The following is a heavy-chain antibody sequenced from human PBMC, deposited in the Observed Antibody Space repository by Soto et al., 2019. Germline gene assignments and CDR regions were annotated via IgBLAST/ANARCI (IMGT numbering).Heavy chain of an antibody. J-gene: IGHJ6*02. CDR2: IWYDGSNK. CDR3: ARENEVLYYYYAMDV. CDR1: GFTFSSYG. V-gene: IGHV3-33*01. D-gene: IGHD1-1*01. Sequence: QVQLVESGGGVVQPGRSLRLSCAASGFTFSSYGMHWVRQAPGKGLEWVAVIWYDGSNKYYADSVKGRFTISRDNSKNTLYLQMNSLRAEDTAVYYCARENEVLYYYYAMDVWGQGTTVTVSS.